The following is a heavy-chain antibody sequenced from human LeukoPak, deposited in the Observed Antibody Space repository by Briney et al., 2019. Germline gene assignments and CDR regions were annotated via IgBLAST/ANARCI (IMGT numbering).Heavy chain of an antibody. D-gene: IGHD3-3*01. CDR1: VYTFTGYY. CDR3: ARDGGITIFGVVITTPEEVYMDV. Sequence: ASVNVSCKASVYTFTGYYMHWVRQAPGQGLEWMGWINPNSGGTNYAQKFQGRVTMTRDTSISTAYMELSRLRSDDTAVYYCARDGGITIFGVVITTPEEVYMDVWGKGTTVTVSS. V-gene: IGHV1-2*02. J-gene: IGHJ6*03. CDR2: INPNSGGT.